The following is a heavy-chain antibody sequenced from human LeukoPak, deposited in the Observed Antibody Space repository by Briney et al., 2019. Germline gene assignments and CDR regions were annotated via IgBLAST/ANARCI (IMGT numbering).Heavy chain of an antibody. J-gene: IGHJ4*02. CDR2: ISYDGSNK. V-gene: IGHV3-30*18. CDR3: AKDLGGD. D-gene: IGHD3-16*01. Sequence: PGGSLRLSCAASGFTFSSYGMHWVRQAPGKGLEWVAVISYDGSNKYYADSVKGRFTISRDNSKNTLYLQMISLRAEDTAVYYCAKDLGGDWGQGTLVTVSS. CDR1: GFTFSSYG.